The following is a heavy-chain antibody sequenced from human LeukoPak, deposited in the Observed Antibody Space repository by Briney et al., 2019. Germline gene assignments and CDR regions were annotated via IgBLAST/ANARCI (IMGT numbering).Heavy chain of an antibody. Sequence: GGCLRLSCAASGFTFSNYGVNWVRRAPGKGLGWVSYISSSGSAIDYADSVKGRFTISRDNAKDSLYLQMNSLRDEDTAVYYCARDAPGGGVFFDCWGQGTLATVSS. V-gene: IGHV3-48*02. D-gene: IGHD3-16*01. J-gene: IGHJ4*02. CDR3: ARDAPGGGVFFDC. CDR2: ISSSGSAI. CDR1: GFTFSNYG.